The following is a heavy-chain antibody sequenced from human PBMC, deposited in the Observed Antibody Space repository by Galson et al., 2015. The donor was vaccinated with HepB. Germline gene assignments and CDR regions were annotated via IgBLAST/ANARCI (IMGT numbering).Heavy chain of an antibody. D-gene: IGHD6-13*01. V-gene: IGHV1-18*01. CDR2: ISAYNGNT. Sequence: SVKVSCKASGYTFTSYGISWVRQAPGQGLEWMGWISAYNGNTNYAQKLQGRVTMTTDTSTSTAYMGLRSLRSDDTAVYYCAIIAAAGTFDYWGQGTLVTVSS. CDR1: GYTFTSYG. CDR3: AIIAAAGTFDY. J-gene: IGHJ4*02.